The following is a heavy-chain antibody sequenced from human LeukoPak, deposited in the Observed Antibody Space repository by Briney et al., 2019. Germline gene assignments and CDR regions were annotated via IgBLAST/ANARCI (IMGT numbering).Heavy chain of an antibody. Sequence: VRLGGSLRLSCAASGFTFSSYWMHWVRQAPGKGLVWVSRINSDGSSTSYADSVKGRFTISRDNAKNTLYLQMNSLRAEDTAVYYCASEGPIAFDAFDIWGQGTMVTVSS. CDR1: GFTFSSYW. J-gene: IGHJ3*02. V-gene: IGHV3-74*01. D-gene: IGHD2-15*01. CDR2: INSDGSST. CDR3: ASEGPIAFDAFDI.